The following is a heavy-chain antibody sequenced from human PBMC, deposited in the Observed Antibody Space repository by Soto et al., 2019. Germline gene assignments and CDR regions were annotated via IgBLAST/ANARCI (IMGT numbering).Heavy chain of an antibody. V-gene: IGHV2-5*02. CDR2: VYWDDDK. J-gene: IGHJ6*02. CDR1: GLSLSTIGEG. Sequence: QITLKESGPTLVKPTQTLTLTCTFSGLSLSTIGEGVGWIRQPPGKALEWLALVYWDDDKRYSPSLKSRLTITKDTSVHQLVLTTTNMGPVDTATYYCVQTRCGGDCLQSYSSHSYYGLDVWGQGTTVTVSS. D-gene: IGHD2-21*02. CDR3: VQTRCGGDCLQSYSSHSYYGLDV.